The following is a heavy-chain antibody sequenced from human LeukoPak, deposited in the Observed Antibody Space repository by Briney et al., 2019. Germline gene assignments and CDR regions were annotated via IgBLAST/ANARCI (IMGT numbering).Heavy chain of an antibody. V-gene: IGHV1-18*01. Sequence: ASVKVSCKASGYTFTSYGISWVRQAPGQGLEWMGWISAYNVNTNYAQKLQGRVTITTDTSTSTAYMELRSLRSDDTAVYYCARSPDVGLRFLEWLSTAQYYYYYYYMDVWGKGTTVTVSS. CDR1: GYTFTSYG. D-gene: IGHD3-3*01. CDR2: ISAYNVNT. CDR3: ARSPDVGLRFLEWLSTAQYYYYYYYMDV. J-gene: IGHJ6*03.